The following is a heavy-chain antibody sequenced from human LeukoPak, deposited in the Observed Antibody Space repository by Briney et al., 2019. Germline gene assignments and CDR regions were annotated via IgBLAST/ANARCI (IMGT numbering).Heavy chain of an antibody. CDR1: GFTFSSYW. CDR2: INPGGSSI. Sequence: PGRSLRLSCAASGFTFSSYWMHWLRQVPGKGQVWVARINPGGSSITYADSVKGRFTISRDNAKNTLYLQMDSLRAEDTGVYYCARSNQADDYWGQGTLVTVSS. J-gene: IGHJ4*02. D-gene: IGHD1-14*01. CDR3: ARSNQADDY. V-gene: IGHV3-74*01.